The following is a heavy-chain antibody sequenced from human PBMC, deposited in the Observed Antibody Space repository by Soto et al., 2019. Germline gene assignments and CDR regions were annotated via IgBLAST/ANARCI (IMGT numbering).Heavy chain of an antibody. CDR3: AKEGFTGYSSSWYYYYYYGMDV. CDR1: GFTFSGYA. D-gene: IGHD6-13*01. J-gene: IGHJ6*02. Sequence: GGSLRLSCAASGFTFSGYAMSWVRQSPGKGLEWVSAISGSGGSTYYADSVKGRFTISRDNSKNTLYLQMNSLRAEDTAVYYCAKEGFTGYSSSWYYYYYYGMDVWGQGTTVTVSS. CDR2: ISGSGGST. V-gene: IGHV3-23*01.